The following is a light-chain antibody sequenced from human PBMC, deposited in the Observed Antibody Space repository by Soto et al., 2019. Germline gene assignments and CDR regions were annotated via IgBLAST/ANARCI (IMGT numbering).Light chain of an antibody. Sequence: QSVLTQPASMSGSPGQSITISCTGTSSNIGAYNFVSWYQQHPGKAPKLMLYDVNIRPSGVSNRFSGSKSGNTASLTISGLQAEYEADYYCTSWTTSTTLIFGGGTKVTVL. J-gene: IGLJ2*01. V-gene: IGLV2-14*03. CDR2: DVN. CDR3: TSWTTSTTLI. CDR1: SSNIGAYNF.